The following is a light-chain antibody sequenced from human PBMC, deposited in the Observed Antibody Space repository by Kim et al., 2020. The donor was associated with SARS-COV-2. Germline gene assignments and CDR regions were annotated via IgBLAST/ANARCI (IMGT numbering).Light chain of an antibody. V-gene: IGKV1-5*01. CDR3: QQYDGLST. CDR1: HNINIG. J-gene: IGKJ1*01. Sequence: SASIGERFTITCRASHNINIGLAWYQQKPGKAPNLLIYEASTFESGVPSRFSGSGSGTEFTLTINSLQPDDFATYYCQQYDGLSTFGQGTKVDIK. CDR2: EAS.